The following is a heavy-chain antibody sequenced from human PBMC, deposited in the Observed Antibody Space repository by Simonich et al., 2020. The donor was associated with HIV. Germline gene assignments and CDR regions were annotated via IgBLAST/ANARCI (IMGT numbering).Heavy chain of an antibody. D-gene: IGHD2-2*01. V-gene: IGHV3-21*01. CDR3: ARDGRKGSSTSCSDY. CDR1: GFTFSGYS. CDR2: ISISSSYI. J-gene: IGHJ4*02. Sequence: EVQLVESGGGLVKPGGSLRLSCSASGFTFSGYSMNWVRQAPGKGLKWVSSISISSSYIYYADSVKGRFTISRDNANNSLYLQMNSRGAEDTAVYYCARDGRKGSSTSCSDYWGQGTLVTVSS.